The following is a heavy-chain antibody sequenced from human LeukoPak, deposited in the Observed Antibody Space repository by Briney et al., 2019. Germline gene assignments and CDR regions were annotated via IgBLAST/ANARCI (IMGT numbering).Heavy chain of an antibody. CDR2: IYYSGST. D-gene: IGHD6-19*01. CDR3: ATSGGSSGWY. Sequence: SETLSLTYTVSGGSISSYYWSWIRQPPGKGLEWIGYIYYSGSTNYNPSLKSRVTISVDTSKSQFSLNLNSVTAADTAIYYCATSGGSSGWYWGQGTLVTVSS. V-gene: IGHV4-59*01. J-gene: IGHJ4*02. CDR1: GGSISSYY.